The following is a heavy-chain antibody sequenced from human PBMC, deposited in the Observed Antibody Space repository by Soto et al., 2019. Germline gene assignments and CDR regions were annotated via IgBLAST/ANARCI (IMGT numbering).Heavy chain of an antibody. J-gene: IGHJ6*02. CDR2: ISGSGGST. Sequence: EVQLLESGGGLVQPGGSLRLSCAASGFTFSSYAMSWVRQAPGKGLEWVSAISGSGGSTYYADSVKGRFTISRDNSKNTLYLQMNSLRVEDTAVYYCAKDEAWYSSSAVPYGMDVWGQGTTVPVSS. CDR1: GFTFSSYA. D-gene: IGHD6-6*01. CDR3: AKDEAWYSSSAVPYGMDV. V-gene: IGHV3-23*01.